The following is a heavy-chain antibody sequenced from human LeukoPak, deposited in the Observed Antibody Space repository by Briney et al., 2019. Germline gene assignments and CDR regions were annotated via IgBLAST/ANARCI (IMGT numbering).Heavy chain of an antibody. CDR2: IYYSGST. V-gene: IGHV4-59*12. Sequence: SETLSLTCTVSGGSISSYYWSWIRQPPGKGLEWIGYIYYSGSTNYNPSLKSRVTISVDTSKNQFSLKLSSVTAADTAVYYCARERGYCSSTSCYTEYDYWGQGTLVTVSS. CDR1: GGSISSYY. CDR3: ARERGYCSSTSCYTEYDY. J-gene: IGHJ4*02. D-gene: IGHD2-2*02.